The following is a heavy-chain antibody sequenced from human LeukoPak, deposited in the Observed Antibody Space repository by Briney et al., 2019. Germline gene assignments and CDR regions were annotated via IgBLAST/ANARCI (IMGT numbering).Heavy chain of an antibody. D-gene: IGHD3-16*02. Sequence: GGSLRLSCAASGFTFSSHWMHWVRQAPGEGLVWVSGINGDGSRTTYADPDSVKGRFTISRDNAKNTLYLQMNSLRAEDTAVYYCARGGATFVLDWGQGTLVTVSS. CDR1: GFTFSSHW. V-gene: IGHV3-74*03. CDR2: INGDGSRT. J-gene: IGHJ4*02. CDR3: ARGGATFVLD.